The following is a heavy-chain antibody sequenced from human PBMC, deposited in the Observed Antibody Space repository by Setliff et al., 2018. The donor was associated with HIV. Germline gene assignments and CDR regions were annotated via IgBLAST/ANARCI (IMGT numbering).Heavy chain of an antibody. CDR3: ASCMAGHYYYYMDV. J-gene: IGHJ6*03. V-gene: IGHV1-18*01. D-gene: IGHD6-19*01. Sequence: SVTVSCKASGFPFSSYGISWVRQAPGQGLEWMGWISAYNGKTEYAQNFQGRVTMTTDISTSTAWTSTSTAYMELRSLRSDDTAVYYCASCMAGHYYYYMDVWGKGTTVTVSS. CDR1: GFPFSSYG. CDR2: ISAYNGKT.